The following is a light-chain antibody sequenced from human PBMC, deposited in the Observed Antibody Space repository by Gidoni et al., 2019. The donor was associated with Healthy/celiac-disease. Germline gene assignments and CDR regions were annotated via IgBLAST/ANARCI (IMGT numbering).Light chain of an antibody. CDR1: SSNIGSNT. CDR2: SNN. Sequence: QSVLTQPPSASGTPGPRVTISCSGSSSNIGSNTVNWYQQLPGTAPKLLIYSNNQRPSGVPDRFSGSKSGTSASRAISGLQAEDEADYDGAAWDDSLNGYVFGTGTKVTV. V-gene: IGLV1-44*01. CDR3: AAWDDSLNGYV. J-gene: IGLJ1*01.